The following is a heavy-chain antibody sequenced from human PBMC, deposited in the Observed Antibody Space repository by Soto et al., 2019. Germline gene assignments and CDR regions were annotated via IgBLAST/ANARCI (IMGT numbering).Heavy chain of an antibody. Sequence: EVQLVESGGGLVPPGGSLRLSCAASGFTFSSYWMSWVRQAPGKGLEWVANIKQDGSEKYYVDSVKGRFTISRDNAKNSLYLQMNSLRAEDTAVYYCARVFFVGYCSSTSCYAEGPTGYYMDVWGKGTTVTVSS. J-gene: IGHJ6*03. V-gene: IGHV3-7*01. CDR3: ARVFFVGYCSSTSCYAEGPTGYYMDV. CDR1: GFTFSSYW. D-gene: IGHD2-2*03. CDR2: IKQDGSEK.